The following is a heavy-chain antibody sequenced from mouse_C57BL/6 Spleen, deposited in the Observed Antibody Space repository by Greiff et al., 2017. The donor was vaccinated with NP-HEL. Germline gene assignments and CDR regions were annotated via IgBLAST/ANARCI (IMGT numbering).Heavy chain of an antibody. Sequence: EVMLVESGGGLVKPGGSLKLSCAASGFTFSSYAMSWVRQTPEKRLEWVATISDGGSYTYYPDNVKGRFTISRDNAKNNLYLQMSHLKSEDTAMYYCARDAAMDYWGQGTSVTVSS. CDR3: ARDAAMDY. CDR1: GFTFSSYA. CDR2: ISDGGSYT. V-gene: IGHV5-4*01. J-gene: IGHJ4*01.